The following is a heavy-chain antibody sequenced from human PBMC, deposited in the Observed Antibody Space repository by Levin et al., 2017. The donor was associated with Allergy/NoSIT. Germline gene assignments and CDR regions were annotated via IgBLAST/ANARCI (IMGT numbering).Heavy chain of an antibody. J-gene: IGHJ4*02. Sequence: GGSLRLSCTASGFTFGDYAMSWFRQAPGKGLEWVGFIRSKAYGGTTEYAASVKGRFTISRDDSKSISYLQMNSLKTEDTAVYYCTRDPQLRYGPPRYSCDSWGEGTLVTVSS. CDR1: GFTFGDYA. D-gene: IGHD2-2*02. V-gene: IGHV3-49*03. CDR3: TRDPQLRYGPPRYSCDS. CDR2: IRSKAYGGTT.